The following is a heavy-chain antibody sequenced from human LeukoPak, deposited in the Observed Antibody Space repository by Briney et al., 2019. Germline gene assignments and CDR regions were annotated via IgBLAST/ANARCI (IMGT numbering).Heavy chain of an antibody. V-gene: IGHV1-2*02. Sequence: GASVKVSCKASGGTFSSYAISWVRQAPGQGLEWMGWINPNSGGTNYAQKFQGRVTMTRDTSISTAYMQLSRLRSDDTAVNYCARVTEDDLNYWGQGTLVTVSS. D-gene: IGHD3-3*01. J-gene: IGHJ4*02. CDR3: ARVTEDDLNY. CDR1: GGTFSSYA. CDR2: INPNSGGT.